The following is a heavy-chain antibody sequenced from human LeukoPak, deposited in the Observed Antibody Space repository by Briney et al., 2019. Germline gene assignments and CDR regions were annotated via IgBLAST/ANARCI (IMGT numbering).Heavy chain of an antibody. Sequence: SETLSLTCTVSGGSISSSSYYWGWIRQPPGKGLEWIGRIYTSGSTNYNPSLKSRVTMSVDTSKNQFSLKLSSVTAADTAVYYCARWGDYYFDYWGQGTLVTVSS. J-gene: IGHJ4*02. CDR2: IYTSGST. V-gene: IGHV4-61*05. D-gene: IGHD2-21*02. CDR1: GGSISSSSYY. CDR3: ARWGDYYFDY.